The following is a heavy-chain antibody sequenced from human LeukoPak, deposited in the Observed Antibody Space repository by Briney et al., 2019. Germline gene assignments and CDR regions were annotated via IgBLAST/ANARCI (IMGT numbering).Heavy chain of an antibody. J-gene: IGHJ6*02. CDR1: GGSFSGYY. Sequence: SETLSLTCAVYGGSFSGYYWSWIRQPPGKGLEWIGEINHSGSTNYNPSLKSRVTISVDTSKNQFSLKLSSVTAADTAVYYCARVPAAYYYGMDVWGQGTTVTVSS. D-gene: IGHD2-2*01. V-gene: IGHV4-34*01. CDR2: INHSGST. CDR3: ARVPAAYYYGMDV.